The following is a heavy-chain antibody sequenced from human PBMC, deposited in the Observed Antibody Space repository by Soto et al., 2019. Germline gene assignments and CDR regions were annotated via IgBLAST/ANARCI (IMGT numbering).Heavy chain of an antibody. CDR3: ETSASSDP. J-gene: IGHJ5*02. V-gene: IGHV3-30*03. Sequence: PGGSLRLSCVASGFLFDTYGMHWVRQTPGKGLEWVAIISYDGSHKEYADSVKGRFAISRDNSENTLYLQMNNLGVEDTTLYYSETSASSDPWGQGTQVTVSS. D-gene: IGHD1-26*01. CDR1: GFLFDTYG. CDR2: ISYDGSHK.